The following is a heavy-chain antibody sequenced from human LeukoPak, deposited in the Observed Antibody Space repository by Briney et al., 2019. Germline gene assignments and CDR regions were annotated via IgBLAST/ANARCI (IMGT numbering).Heavy chain of an antibody. J-gene: IGHJ6*03. Sequence: GGSLRLSCAASGFTFSSYGMSWVRQAPGKGLEWVSSISGSGGSTYYADSVKGRFTISRDNSKNTLWLQMNSLRGEDTAVYYCAKTWRGRGYYGYGPSEYLYYMDVWGKGTTVTISS. D-gene: IGHD3-10*01. CDR1: GFTFSSYG. CDR3: AKTWRGRGYYGYGPSEYLYYMDV. V-gene: IGHV3-23*01. CDR2: ISGSGGST.